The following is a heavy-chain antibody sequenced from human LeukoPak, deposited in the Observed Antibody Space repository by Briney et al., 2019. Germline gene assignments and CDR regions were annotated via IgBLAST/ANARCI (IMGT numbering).Heavy chain of an antibody. J-gene: IGHJ6*03. D-gene: IGHD6-13*01. V-gene: IGHV3-30*18. CDR1: GFTFSSYG. CDR3: ANNIAAAGNYYYYMDV. CDR2: ISYDGSNK. Sequence: PGGSLRLSCAASGFTFSSYGMHWVRQAPGKGLEWVAVISYDGSNKYYADSVKGRFTISRDNSKNTLYLQMNSLRAEDTAVYYYANNIAAAGNYYYYMDVWGKGTTVTVSS.